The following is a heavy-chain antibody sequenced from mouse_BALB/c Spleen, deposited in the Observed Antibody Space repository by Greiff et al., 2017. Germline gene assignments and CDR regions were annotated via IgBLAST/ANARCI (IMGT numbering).Heavy chain of an antibody. J-gene: IGHJ3*01. CDR1: GYSITSDYA. CDR2: ISYSGST. V-gene: IGHV3-2*02. CDR3: ARGRVGRAWFAY. Sequence: EVQLQESGPGLVKPSQSLSLTCTVTGYSITSDYAWNWIRQFPGNKLEWMGYISYSGSTSYNPSLKSRISITRDTSKNQFFLQLNSVTTEDTATYYCARGRVGRAWFAYWGQGTLVTVSA. D-gene: IGHD4-1*01.